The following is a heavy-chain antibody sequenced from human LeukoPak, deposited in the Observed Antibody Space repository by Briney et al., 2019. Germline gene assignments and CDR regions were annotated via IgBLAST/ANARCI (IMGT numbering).Heavy chain of an antibody. CDR1: GGTFSSYA. CDR2: IIPIFGTA. D-gene: IGHD4-17*01. J-gene: IGHJ4*02. Sequence: ASVKVSCKASGGTFSSYAISWVRQAPGQGLEWMGGIIPIFGTANYAQKFRGRVTITADESTSTAYMELSSLRSEDTAVYYCARAKYGDYAHFDYWGQGTLVTVSS. V-gene: IGHV1-69*01. CDR3: ARAKYGDYAHFDY.